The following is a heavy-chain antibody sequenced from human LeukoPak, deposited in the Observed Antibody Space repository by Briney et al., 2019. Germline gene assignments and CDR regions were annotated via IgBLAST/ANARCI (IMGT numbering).Heavy chain of an antibody. CDR2: IRDSGET. J-gene: IGHJ3*02. CDR1: GFSVSNYY. V-gene: IGHV3-66*01. Sequence: GGSLRLSCAGSGFSVSNYYMSWVRQAPGKGLEWVSLIRDSGETFYADSVKGRFTISRDNSKNTLYLQMNSLRAEDTAVYYCARDEFGGDLLPAFDIWGQGTMVTVSS. D-gene: IGHD2-21*02. CDR3: ARDEFGGDLLPAFDI.